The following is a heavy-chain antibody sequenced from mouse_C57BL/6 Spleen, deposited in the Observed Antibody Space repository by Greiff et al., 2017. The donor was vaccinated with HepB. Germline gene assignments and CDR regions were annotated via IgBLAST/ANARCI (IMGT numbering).Heavy chain of an antibody. CDR1: GYTFTDYY. D-gene: IGHD3-2*02. J-gene: IGHJ2*01. Sequence: QVQLQRSGPELVKPGASVKISCKASGYTFTDYYINWVKQRPGQGLEWIGWIFPGSGSTYYNEKFKGKATLTVDKSSSTAYMLLSSLTSEDSAVYFCARRGQLRLDYFDYWGQGTTLTVSS. CDR3: ARRGQLRLDYFDY. CDR2: IFPGSGST. V-gene: IGHV1-75*01.